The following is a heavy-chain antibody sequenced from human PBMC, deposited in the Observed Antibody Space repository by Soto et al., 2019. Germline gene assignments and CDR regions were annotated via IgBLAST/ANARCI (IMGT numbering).Heavy chain of an antibody. D-gene: IGHD3-10*01. CDR2: INPNSGGT. V-gene: IGHV1-2*04. CDR1: GYTFTGYY. CDR3: ARSSGLDPNYYYYMDV. J-gene: IGHJ6*03. Sequence: QVQLVQSGAEVKKPGASVKVSCKAPGYTFTGYYMHWVRQAPGQGLEWMGWINPNSGGTNYAQKFQGWVTMTRDTSISTAYMELSRLRSDDTAVYYCARSSGLDPNYYYYMDVWGKGTTVTVSS.